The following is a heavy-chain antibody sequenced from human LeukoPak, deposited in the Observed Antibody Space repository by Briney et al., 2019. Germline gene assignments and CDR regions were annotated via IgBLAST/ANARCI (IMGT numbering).Heavy chain of an antibody. J-gene: IGHJ4*02. Sequence: GSLRLSCAASGFTVSDNYMSWVRQPPGKGLEWIGEINHSGSTNYNPSLKSRVTISVDTSKNQFSLKLSSVTAADTAVYYCAGWRQDSTSCYNYWGQGTLVTVSS. CDR1: GFTVSDNY. V-gene: IGHV4-34*08. D-gene: IGHD2-2*02. CDR3: AGWRQDSTSCYNY. CDR2: INHSGST.